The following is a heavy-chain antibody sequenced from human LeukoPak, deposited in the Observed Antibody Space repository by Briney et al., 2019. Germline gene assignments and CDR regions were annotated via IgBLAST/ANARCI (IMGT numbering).Heavy chain of an antibody. CDR1: GSIFTSYW. CDR2: IYPGDSDT. J-gene: IGHJ4*02. V-gene: IGHV5-51*01. Sequence: GASLKISCKGSGSIFTSYWIGWVRQLPGKGLEWMGIIYPGDSDTRYSPSFQGQVTISADKSISTAYLQWSSLKASDTAMYYCARGPDTAMVSLDYWGQGTLVTVSS. D-gene: IGHD5-18*01. CDR3: ARGPDTAMVSLDY.